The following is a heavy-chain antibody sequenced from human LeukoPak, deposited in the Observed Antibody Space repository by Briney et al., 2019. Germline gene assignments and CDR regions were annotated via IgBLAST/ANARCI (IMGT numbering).Heavy chain of an antibody. Sequence: GASVKVPCKASGYTFTSYYMHWVRQAPGQGLEWMGIINPSGGSTSYAQKFQGRVTMTRDMSTSTVYMELSSLRSEDTAVYYCARDRYYDFWSGYSYYMDVWGKGTTVTVSS. CDR3: ARDRYYDFWSGYSYYMDV. D-gene: IGHD3-3*01. J-gene: IGHJ6*03. CDR1: GYTFTSYY. CDR2: INPSGGST. V-gene: IGHV1-46*01.